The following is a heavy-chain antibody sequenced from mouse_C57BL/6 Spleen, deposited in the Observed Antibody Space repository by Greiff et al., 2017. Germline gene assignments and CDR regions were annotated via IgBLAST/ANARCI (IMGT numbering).Heavy chain of an antibody. CDR2: INPSTGGT. CDR3: ANYYGSSYNWYFEV. V-gene: IGHV1-42*01. Sequence: VQLQQSGPELVKPGASVKISCKASGYSFTGYYMNWVKQSPEKSLEWIGEINPSTGGTTYNQKFKAKATLTVDKSSSTAYMQLKSLTSEDSAVYYCANYYGSSYNWYFEVWGTGTTVTVSS. J-gene: IGHJ1*03. CDR1: GYSFTGYY. D-gene: IGHD1-1*01.